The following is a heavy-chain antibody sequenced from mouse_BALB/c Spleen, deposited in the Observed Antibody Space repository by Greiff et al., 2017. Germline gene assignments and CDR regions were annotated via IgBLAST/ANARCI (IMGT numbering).Heavy chain of an antibody. V-gene: IGHV6-6*02. CDR1: GFTFSNYW. Sequence: EVMLVESGGGLVQPGGSMKLSCVASGFTFSNYWMNWVRQSPAKGLEWVAEIRLKSNNYATHYAESVKGRFTISRDDSKSSVYLQMNNLRAEDTGIYYCTRCPYYYGSSPYWYFDVWGAGTTVTVSS. D-gene: IGHD1-1*01. J-gene: IGHJ1*01. CDR3: TRCPYYYGSSPYWYFDV. CDR2: IRLKSNNYAT.